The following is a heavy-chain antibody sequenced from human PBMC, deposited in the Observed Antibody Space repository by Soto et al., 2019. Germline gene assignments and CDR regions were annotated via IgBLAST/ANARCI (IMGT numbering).Heavy chain of an antibody. D-gene: IGHD1-26*01. CDR1: GGSFRDYY. CDR2: ISYSGST. CDR3: ARYSGTYSVY. Sequence: SETLSLTCAVYGGSFRDYYSSSVRQPPGKGLEWIGFISYSGSTSYNPSLKSRITISVDTSKNQFSLKLSSVTAADTAVFYCARYSGTYSVYWRQGTLVPVSS. J-gene: IGHJ4*02. V-gene: IGHV4-59*01.